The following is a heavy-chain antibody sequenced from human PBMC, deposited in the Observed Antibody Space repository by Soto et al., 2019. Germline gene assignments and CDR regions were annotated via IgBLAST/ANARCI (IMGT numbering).Heavy chain of an antibody. Sequence: QLQLQESGSGLVKPSQTLSLTCAVSGGSIGGGGYSWSWIRQPPGKGLEWIGYIYQSGSTYYNPSLKSRVTISVDTSKNQFSLKLSSVTAAVMAVYYCARGGGVVTADDAFDIWGQGTMVTVSS. CDR2: IYQSGST. CDR3: ARGGGVVTADDAFDI. D-gene: IGHD2-21*02. J-gene: IGHJ3*02. CDR1: GGSIGGGGYS. V-gene: IGHV4-30-2*01.